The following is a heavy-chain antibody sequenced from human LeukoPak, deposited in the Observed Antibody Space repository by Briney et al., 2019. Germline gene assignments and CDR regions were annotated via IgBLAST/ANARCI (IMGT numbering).Heavy chain of an antibody. CDR3: AKGLPYSGYDHWFDP. J-gene: IGHJ5*02. V-gene: IGHV3-53*01. CDR2: IYSGGST. CDR1: AFSVGSNY. D-gene: IGHD5-12*01. Sequence: GGSLRLSCAASAFSVGSNYMTWVRQAPGKGLEWVSLIYSGGSTYYADSVKGRFTISRDNSKNTLYLQMNSLRVEDTAVYYCAKGLPYSGYDHWFDPWGLGTLVTVSS.